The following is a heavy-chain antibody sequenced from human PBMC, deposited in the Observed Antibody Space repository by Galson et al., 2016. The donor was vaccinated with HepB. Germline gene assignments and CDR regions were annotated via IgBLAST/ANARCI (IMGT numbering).Heavy chain of an antibody. J-gene: IGHJ5*02. CDR1: SESFTHDY. V-gene: IGHV4-34*01. CDR2: INHSGIT. Sequence: SETLSLTCAVYSESFTHDYWSWIRQPPGKGLEWIGEINHSGITNYNPSLKSPFTISIDTSKNHFSLNLTSVTAADTAVYYCATHPGTESRTGTGDWFDPWGQGTLVTVSS. D-gene: IGHD1-1*01. CDR3: ATHPGTESRTGTGDWFDP.